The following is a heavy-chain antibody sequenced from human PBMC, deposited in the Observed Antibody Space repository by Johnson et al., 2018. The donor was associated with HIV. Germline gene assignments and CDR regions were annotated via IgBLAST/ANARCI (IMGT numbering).Heavy chain of an antibody. Sequence: VQLVESGGGVVRPGGSLRLSCAASGFTVSSNYMSWVRQAPGKGLESVSVVYSGGTTHYADSVKGRSTISRDNSKNALYLQMGSLRAEDMAVYYCARDDYNFWSGRSGGAFDIWGQGTMVTVSS. CDR1: GFTVSSNY. J-gene: IGHJ3*02. CDR2: VYSGGTT. CDR3: ARDDYNFWSGRSGGAFDI. V-gene: IGHV3-66*02. D-gene: IGHD3-3*01.